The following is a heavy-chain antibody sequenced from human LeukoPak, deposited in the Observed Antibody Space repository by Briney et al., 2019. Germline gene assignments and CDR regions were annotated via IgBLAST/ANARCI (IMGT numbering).Heavy chain of an antibody. Sequence: PGGSLRLSCAASGFTFSSYWMHWVRQAPGKGLEWVSSISSSSSYIYYADSVKGRFTISRDNAKNSLYLQMNSLRAEDTAVYYCARRPEVVAGREFDYWGQGTLVTVSS. J-gene: IGHJ4*02. CDR1: GFTFSSYW. D-gene: IGHD6-19*01. CDR3: ARRPEVVAGREFDY. V-gene: IGHV3-21*01. CDR2: ISSSSSYI.